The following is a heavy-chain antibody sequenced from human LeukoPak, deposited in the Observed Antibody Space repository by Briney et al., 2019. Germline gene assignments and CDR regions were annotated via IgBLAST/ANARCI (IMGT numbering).Heavy chain of an antibody. CDR3: ARVLMARGVLYYMDV. V-gene: IGHV1-69*05. CDR1: GGTFSSYA. Sequence: SVKVSCKASGGTFSSYAISWVRQAPGQGLEWMGGIIPIFGTANYAQKFQGRVTITTDESTSTAYMELSSLRSEDTAVYYCARVLMARGVLYYMDVWGKGTTVTVSS. D-gene: IGHD3-10*01. J-gene: IGHJ6*03. CDR2: IIPIFGTA.